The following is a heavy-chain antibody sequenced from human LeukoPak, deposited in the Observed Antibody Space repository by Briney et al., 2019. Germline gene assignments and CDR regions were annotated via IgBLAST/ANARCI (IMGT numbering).Heavy chain of an antibody. CDR1: GDSSSSNTYY. CDR3: AKDSKIVGPTFRSYHYMDV. CDR2: INGSGGRT. J-gene: IGHJ6*03. Sequence: ETLSLTCTVSGDSSSSNTYYWGWIRQPPGKGLEWVSGINGSGGRTYYADSVKGRFTISRDNSKNTLYLQMNSLRAEDTAVYYCAKDSKIVGPTFRSYHYMDVWGKGTTVTVSS. D-gene: IGHD1-26*01. V-gene: IGHV3-23*01.